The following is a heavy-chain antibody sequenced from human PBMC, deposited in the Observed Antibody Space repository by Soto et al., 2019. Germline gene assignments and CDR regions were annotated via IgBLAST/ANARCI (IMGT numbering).Heavy chain of an antibody. CDR2: ISYDGSNK. D-gene: IGHD6-13*01. J-gene: IGHJ6*02. V-gene: IGHV3-30-3*01. CDR1: GFTFSSYA. Sequence: PGGSLRLSCAASGFTFSSYAMHWVRQAPGKGLEWVAVISYDGSNKYYADSVKGRFTISRDNSKNTLYLQMNSLRAEDTAVYYCAKDGIAAPNLISWVYYYYGMDVWGQGTTVTVSS. CDR3: AKDGIAAPNLISWVYYYYGMDV.